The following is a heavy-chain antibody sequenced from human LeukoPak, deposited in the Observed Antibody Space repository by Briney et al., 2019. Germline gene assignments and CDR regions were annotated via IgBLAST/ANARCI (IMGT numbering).Heavy chain of an antibody. CDR1: GFTFSSYA. CDR2: ISGSGGST. CDR3: ARYRSVTTGKRFFDY. Sequence: TGGSLRLSCAASGFTFSSYAMSWVRQAPGKGLEWVSAISGSGGSTYYADSVKGRFTISRDNSKSTLYLQMNSLRGEDTAVYYCARYRSVTTGKRFFDYWGQGTLVTVSS. D-gene: IGHD4-17*01. J-gene: IGHJ4*02. V-gene: IGHV3-23*01.